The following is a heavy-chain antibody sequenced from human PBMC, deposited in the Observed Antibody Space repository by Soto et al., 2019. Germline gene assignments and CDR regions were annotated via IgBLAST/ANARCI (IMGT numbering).Heavy chain of an antibody. D-gene: IGHD1-1*01. J-gene: IGHJ6*02. Sequence: PGGSLRLSCAASGFTFSSYGMHWVRQAPGKGLEWVAVIWYDGSNKYYADSVKGRFTISRDNSKNTLYLQMNSLRAEDTAVYYCAREVQSYYYYGMDVWGQGTTVTVSS. CDR2: IWYDGSNK. CDR3: AREVQSYYYYGMDV. V-gene: IGHV3-33*01. CDR1: GFTFSSYG.